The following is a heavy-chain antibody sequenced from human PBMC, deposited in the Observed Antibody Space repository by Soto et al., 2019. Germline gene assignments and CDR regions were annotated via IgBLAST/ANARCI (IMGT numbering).Heavy chain of an antibody. D-gene: IGHD1-26*01. V-gene: IGHV3-7*04. CDR3: ARTRGSYCFDY. CDR1: GFTFSSYW. CDR2: IKQDGSEK. Sequence: EVQLVESGGGLVQPGGSLRLSCAASGFTFSSYWMTWVRQAPGKGLEWVANIKQDGSEKYYVDSVKGRFTISRDNAKNSLYLQMNRLRAEDTAVYYCARTRGSYCFDYWGQGTLVTVSS. J-gene: IGHJ4*02.